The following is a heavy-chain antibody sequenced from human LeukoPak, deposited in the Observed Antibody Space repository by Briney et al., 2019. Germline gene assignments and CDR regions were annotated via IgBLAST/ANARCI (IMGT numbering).Heavy chain of an antibody. V-gene: IGHV3-23*01. CDR1: GFTFSNYV. J-gene: IGHJ4*02. Sequence: GGSLRLSCAASGFTFSNYVMSWDRQAPGKGLEWVSAITGSGGNTYYADSVKGRFTISRDNSKNTVFLQMNSLRAEDTAVYYCAKWGDYDVLTGYYVSDYWGQGTLVTVSS. CDR2: ITGSGGNT. D-gene: IGHD3-9*01. CDR3: AKWGDYDVLTGYYVSDY.